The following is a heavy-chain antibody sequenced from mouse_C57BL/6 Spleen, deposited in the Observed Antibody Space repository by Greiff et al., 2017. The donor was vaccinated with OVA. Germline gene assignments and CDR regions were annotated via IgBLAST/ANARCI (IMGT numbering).Heavy chain of an antibody. J-gene: IGHJ4*01. CDR1: GYTFTDYY. Sequence: QVQLQQSGAELVRPGASVKLSCKASGYTFTDYYINWVKQRPGQGLEWIARIYPGSGNTYYNEKFKGKATLTAEKSSSTAYMQLSSLTSEDSAVYFCARKWGYDYAMDYWGQGTSVTVSS. CDR3: ARKWGYDYAMDY. CDR2: IYPGSGNT. V-gene: IGHV1-76*01. D-gene: IGHD3-1*01.